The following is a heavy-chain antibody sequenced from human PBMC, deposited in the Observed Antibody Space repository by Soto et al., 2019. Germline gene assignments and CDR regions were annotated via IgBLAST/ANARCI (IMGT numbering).Heavy chain of an antibody. D-gene: IGHD6-13*01. J-gene: IGHJ6*02. CDR3: AKDLLRKQQLVRGYYYGMDV. CDR1: GFTFSSYG. V-gene: IGHV3-30*18. Sequence: GGSLRLSCAASGFTFSSYGMHWVRQAPGKGLEWVAVISYDGSNKYYADSVKGRFTISRDNSKNTLYLQMNSLRAEDTAVYYCAKDLLRKQQLVRGYYYGMDVWGQGTTVTVSS. CDR2: ISYDGSNK.